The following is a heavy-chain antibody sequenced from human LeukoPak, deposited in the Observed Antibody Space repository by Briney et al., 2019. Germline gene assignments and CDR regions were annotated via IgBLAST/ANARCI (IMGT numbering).Heavy chain of an antibody. CDR1: GFTFSSYA. CDR3: ARDWADYGSGRGGDY. Sequence: GGSLRLSCAASGFTFSSYAMSWVRQAPGKGLEWVAVIAFDGSNKYYADSVKGRFTISRDNSKNTLYLQMNSLRGEDTAVYYCARDWADYGSGRGGDYWGQGTLVTVSS. V-gene: IGHV3-30*03. J-gene: IGHJ4*02. D-gene: IGHD3-10*01. CDR2: IAFDGSNK.